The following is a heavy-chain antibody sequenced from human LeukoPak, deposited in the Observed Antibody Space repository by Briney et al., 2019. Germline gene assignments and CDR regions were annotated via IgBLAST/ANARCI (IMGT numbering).Heavy chain of an antibody. CDR2: ISYDGSNK. CDR3: AKDRVTAMVENLDY. D-gene: IGHD5-18*01. Sequence: PGGSLRLSCAASGFTFSRYGMHWVRQAPGKGLEWVAVISYDGSNKYYADSVKGRFTISRDNSKNTLYLQMNSLRAEDTAVYYCAKDRVTAMVENLDYWGQGTPVTVSS. V-gene: IGHV3-30*18. J-gene: IGHJ4*02. CDR1: GFTFSRYG.